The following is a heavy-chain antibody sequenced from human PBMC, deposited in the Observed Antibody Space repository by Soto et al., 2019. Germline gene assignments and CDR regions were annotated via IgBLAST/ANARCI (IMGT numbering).Heavy chain of an antibody. CDR2: ISAYNGNT. V-gene: IGHV1-18*01. Sequence: GASVKVSCRASGYTFTSYGISWVRQAPGQGLEWMGWISAYNGNTNYAQKLQGRVTMTTDTSTSTAYMELRSLRSDDTAVYYCARVSHDYFDWLSYYYYYGMDVWGQGTTVTVSS. CDR1: GYTFTSYG. J-gene: IGHJ6*02. CDR3: ARVSHDYFDWLSYYYYYGMDV. D-gene: IGHD3-9*01.